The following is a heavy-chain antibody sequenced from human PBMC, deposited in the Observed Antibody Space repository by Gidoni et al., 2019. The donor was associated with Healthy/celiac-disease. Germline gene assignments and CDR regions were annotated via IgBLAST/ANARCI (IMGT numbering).Heavy chain of an antibody. CDR1: GGSISSGGYY. V-gene: IGHV4-31*03. CDR2: IYYSGST. CDR3: ARDYIAAGYYYGMDV. Sequence: QVQLQESGPGLVKPSQTLSLTCTVSGGSISSGGYYWSWIRQHPGKGLEWIGYIYYSGSTYYNPSLKSRVTISVDTSKNQFSLKLSSVTAADTAVYYCARDYIAAGYYYGMDVWGQGTTVTVSS. J-gene: IGHJ6*02. D-gene: IGHD6-25*01.